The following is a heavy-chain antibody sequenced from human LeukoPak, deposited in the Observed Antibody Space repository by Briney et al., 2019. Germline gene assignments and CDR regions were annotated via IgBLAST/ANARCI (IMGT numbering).Heavy chain of an antibody. D-gene: IGHD7-27*01. CDR2: IIPIFGTA. Sequence: SVKLSCKASGGTFSSYAISWVRQAPGQGLEWMGRIIPIFGTANYAQKFKGRVTITTAESTSTGYMELSSLRSEDTAVYYCARCWVTGDVVLDYWGQGTLVTVSS. CDR1: GGTFSSYA. V-gene: IGHV1-69*05. CDR3: ARCWVTGDVVLDY. J-gene: IGHJ4*02.